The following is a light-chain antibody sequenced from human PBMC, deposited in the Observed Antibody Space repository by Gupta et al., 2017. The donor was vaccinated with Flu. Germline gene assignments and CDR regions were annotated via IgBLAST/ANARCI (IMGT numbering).Light chain of an antibody. V-gene: IGKV1-16*02. Sequence: DIQMTQSPSSLSASVGDRVTITCRASQVISNYLAWFQRKPGKAPKSLIYAASNLQSGVPSKFSGSGSGTEFTLTISSLQPEDFATYYCQQYNTYPPTFGPGTKVDIK. J-gene: IGKJ3*01. CDR3: QQYNTYPPT. CDR1: QVISNY. CDR2: AAS.